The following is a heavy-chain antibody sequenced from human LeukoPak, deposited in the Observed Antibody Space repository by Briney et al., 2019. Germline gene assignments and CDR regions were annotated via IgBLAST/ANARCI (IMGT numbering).Heavy chain of an antibody. V-gene: IGHV3-30*04. D-gene: IGHD3-10*01. J-gene: IGHJ3*02. CDR2: ISYDGSNK. Sequence: GGSLRLSCVASGFTFSSYAMHWVRQAPGKGLEWVAVISYDGSNKYYADSLKGRFTISRDNSKNTLYLQMNSLRLEDTAVYYCASRTDTSYGLDIWGQGTIVTVSS. CDR3: ASRTDTSYGLDI. CDR1: GFTFSSYA.